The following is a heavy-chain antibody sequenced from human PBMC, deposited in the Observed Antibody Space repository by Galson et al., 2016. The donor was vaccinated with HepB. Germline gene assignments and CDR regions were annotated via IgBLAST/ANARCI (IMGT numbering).Heavy chain of an antibody. CDR2: MNPNSGNR. CDR3: AGHRYFDSGAYFYY. J-gene: IGHJ4*02. D-gene: IGHD3-10*01. V-gene: IGHV1-8*03. CDR1: GYTFTEYD. Sequence: SVKVSCKASGYTFTEYDMNWVRQAPGQGLEWMGWMNPNSGNRGYAQKFQGRVTITADESTSTAYMELSSLRYEDTAIYYCAGHRYFDSGAYFYYWGQGTLVSVAS.